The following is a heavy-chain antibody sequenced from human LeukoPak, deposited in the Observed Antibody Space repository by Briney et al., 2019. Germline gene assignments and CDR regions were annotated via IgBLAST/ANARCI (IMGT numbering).Heavy chain of an antibody. CDR3: AKGHFASSSFFDY. Sequence: GGSLRLSCVASKFNFAMSWVRQTAGKGLGWVSAISGSGDSTFYRDSVKGRVTISRDNSKNTLYLQMNSLRVEDTALYYCAKGHFASSSFFDYWGPGTRVTVSS. V-gene: IGHV3-23*02. CDR2: ISGSGDST. CDR1: KFNFA. J-gene: IGHJ4*02. D-gene: IGHD6-6*01.